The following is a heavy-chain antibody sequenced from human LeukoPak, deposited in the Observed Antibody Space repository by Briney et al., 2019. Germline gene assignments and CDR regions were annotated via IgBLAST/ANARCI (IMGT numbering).Heavy chain of an antibody. D-gene: IGHD3-22*01. V-gene: IGHV4-4*07. CDR1: GGSTSRYY. Sequence: SETLSLTCTVSGGSTSRYYWSWIRQPAGKGLEWIGRIYTSGSTNYNPSLKSRVTMSVDTSKNQFSLKLSSVTAADTAVYYCARHGADGDYYDSSGFQEFDYWGQGTLVTVSS. CDR2: IYTSGST. J-gene: IGHJ4*02. CDR3: ARHGADGDYYDSSGFQEFDY.